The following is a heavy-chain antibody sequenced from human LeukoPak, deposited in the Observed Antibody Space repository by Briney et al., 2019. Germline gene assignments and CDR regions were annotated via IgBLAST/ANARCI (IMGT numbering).Heavy chain of an antibody. J-gene: IGHJ4*02. CDR3: ARDGSGVWFDY. V-gene: IGHV1-18*01. Sequence: ASVKVSCKASGYTFTSYDINWVRQAPGQGLEWMAWINAYNGDTNYAQKFQGRVTLTTDTSTSTAYMELRNLRPDDTAIYYCARDGSGVWFDYWGQGTLVTVSS. D-gene: IGHD3-10*01. CDR1: GYTFTSYD. CDR2: INAYNGDT.